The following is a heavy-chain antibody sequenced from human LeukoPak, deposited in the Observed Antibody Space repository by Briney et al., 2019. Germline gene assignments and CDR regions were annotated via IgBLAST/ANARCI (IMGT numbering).Heavy chain of an antibody. Sequence: QTGGSLRLSCAASGFTVSSNHMSWVRQAPGKGLEWVSVIYSGGSTYYADSVKGRFTISRHNSKNTLYLQMNSLRAEDTAVYYCARERYYDSSGDYYYGMDVWGQGTTVTVSS. CDR2: IYSGGST. V-gene: IGHV3-53*04. J-gene: IGHJ6*02. CDR1: GFTVSSNH. D-gene: IGHD3-22*01. CDR3: ARERYYDSSGDYYYGMDV.